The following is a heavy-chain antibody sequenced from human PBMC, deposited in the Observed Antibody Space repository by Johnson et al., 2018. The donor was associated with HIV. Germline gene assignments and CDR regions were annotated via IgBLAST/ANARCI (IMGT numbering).Heavy chain of an antibody. CDR3: AKGAQWLPSDAFDI. Sequence: QVQLLESGGGVVRPGGSLRLSCAASGFTFSSYGMHWVRQATGKGLEWVAVISYDGSNKYYADSVKGRFTISRDNSKNTLYLQMNSRRAEDTAVYYCAKGAQWLPSDAFDIWGQGTMVTVSS. CDR1: GFTFSSYG. V-gene: IGHV3-30*18. J-gene: IGHJ3*02. CDR2: ISYDGSNK. D-gene: IGHD6-19*01.